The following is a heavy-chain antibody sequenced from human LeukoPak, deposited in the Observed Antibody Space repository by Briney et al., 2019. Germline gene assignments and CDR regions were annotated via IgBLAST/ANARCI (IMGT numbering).Heavy chain of an antibody. Sequence: SETLSLTCTVSGGSISSYYWSWIRQPPGKGLEWIGYFYHSGSTNYNPSLRSRVTLSVDTSKNQFSLKLTSVTAADTAVYYCARRGGDWYFDLWGRGTLVTVSS. D-gene: IGHD1-26*01. J-gene: IGHJ2*01. CDR2: FYHSGST. CDR3: ARRGGDWYFDL. CDR1: GGSISSYY. V-gene: IGHV4-59*01.